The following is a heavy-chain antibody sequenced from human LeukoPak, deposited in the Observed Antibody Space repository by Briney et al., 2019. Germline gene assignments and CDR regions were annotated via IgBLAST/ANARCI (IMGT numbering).Heavy chain of an antibody. Sequence: SETLSLTCAVSGGSSRDFSDYYWSWIRQPPGKGLEWIGEINHSGSTNYNPSLKSRVTISVDTSKNQFSLKLSSVTAADTAVYYCARRGYYYDSSGYSDYWGQGTLVTVSS. CDR2: INHSGST. J-gene: IGHJ4*02. D-gene: IGHD3-22*01. CDR1: GGSSRDFSDYY. V-gene: IGHV4-34*01. CDR3: ARRGYYYDSSGYSDY.